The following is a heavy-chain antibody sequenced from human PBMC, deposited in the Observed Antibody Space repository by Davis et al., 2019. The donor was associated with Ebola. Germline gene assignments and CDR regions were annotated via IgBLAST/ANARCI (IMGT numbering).Heavy chain of an antibody. D-gene: IGHD2-15*01. J-gene: IGHJ2*01. V-gene: IGHV3-23*01. CDR3: AKGGVVVVAANYWYFDL. Sequence: PGGSLRLSCAASGFTFSSYAMSWVRQAPGKGLEWVSAISGSGGSTYYADSVKGRFTISRDNSKNTLYLQMNSLRAEDTAVYYCAKGGVVVVAANYWYFDLWGRGTLVTVSS. CDR2: ISGSGGST. CDR1: GFTFSSYA.